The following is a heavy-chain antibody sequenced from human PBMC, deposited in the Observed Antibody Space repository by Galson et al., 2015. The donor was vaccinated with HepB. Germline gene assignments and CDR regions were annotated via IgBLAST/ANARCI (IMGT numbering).Heavy chain of an antibody. D-gene: IGHD5-12*01. CDR2: IYWDDDK. J-gene: IGHJ6*03. V-gene: IGHV2-5*02. Sequence: PALVKPTQTLTLTCTFSGFSLSTSGVGVGWIRQPPGKALEWLALIYWDDDKRYSPSLKSRLTISKDTSKSQVVLTMTNMDPVDTATYYCARTRVATISYYYYYMDVWGKGTTVTVSS. CDR3: ARTRVATISYYYYYMDV. CDR1: GFSLSTSGVG.